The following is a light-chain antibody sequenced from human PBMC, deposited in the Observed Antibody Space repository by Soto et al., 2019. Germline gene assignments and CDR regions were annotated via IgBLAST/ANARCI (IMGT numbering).Light chain of an antibody. CDR1: QSVDSTF. CDR3: QQYMSSVT. Sequence: EIVLTPSPGSLSLSPGERATLSCRASQSVDSTFFAWYQKKPGQAPRLLIYGASKRATGVPDRFSGSGSGTDFTLTISRLEPEDFAVYYCQQYMSSVTFGQGTKVEI. CDR2: GAS. J-gene: IGKJ1*01. V-gene: IGKV3-20*01.